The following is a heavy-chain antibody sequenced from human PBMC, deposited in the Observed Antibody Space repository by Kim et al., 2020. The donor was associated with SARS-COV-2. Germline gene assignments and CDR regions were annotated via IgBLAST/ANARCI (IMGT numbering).Heavy chain of an antibody. CDR3: ARDGGGSGWYTWGDYYYYMDV. D-gene: IGHD6-19*01. Sequence: ASVKVSCKASGYTFTSYAMHWVRQAPGQGLEWMGWINAGNGNTNYAQRLQGRVTITTDTSTSTAYMELSSLRSDDTAVYYCARDGGGSGWYTWGDYYYYMDVWGKGTTVTVSS. CDR1: GYTFTSYA. J-gene: IGHJ6*03. CDR2: INAGNGNT. V-gene: IGHV1-18*04.